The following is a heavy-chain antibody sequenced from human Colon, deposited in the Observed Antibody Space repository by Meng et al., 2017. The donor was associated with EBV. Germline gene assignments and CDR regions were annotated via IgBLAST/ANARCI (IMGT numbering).Heavy chain of an antibody. J-gene: IGHJ4*02. D-gene: IGHD3-10*01. Sequence: QPQRREPGPGLVKPPETLSLTCTVSGGTISISSYYWGWIRQPPGKGLEWIGSIYYNGSTYYNPSLKSRVTISVDTSKNQFSLKLNSVTAADTAVYYCARRRYYYGSGSYHSYYFDYWGQGALVTVSS. CDR2: IYYNGST. CDR1: GGTISISSYY. CDR3: ARRRYYYGSGSYHSYYFDY. V-gene: IGHV4-39*01.